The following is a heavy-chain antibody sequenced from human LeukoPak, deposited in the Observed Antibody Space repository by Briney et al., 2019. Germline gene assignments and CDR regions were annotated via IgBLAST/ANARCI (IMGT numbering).Heavy chain of an antibody. D-gene: IGHD2-2*01. CDR3: ARDPGDDFVVPGDP. CDR1: GYIFISYG. CDR2: INTNTGNP. J-gene: IGHJ5*02. V-gene: IGHV7-4-1*02. Sequence: ASVKVSCKASGYIFISYGISWVRQAPGQGLEWMGWINTNTGNPTYAQGFTGRFVFSLDTSVSTTYLQISSLKAEDTAVYYCARDPGDDFVVPGDPWGQGTLVTVSS.